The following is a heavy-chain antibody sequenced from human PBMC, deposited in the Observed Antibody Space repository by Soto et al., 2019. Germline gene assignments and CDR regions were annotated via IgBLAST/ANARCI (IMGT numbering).Heavy chain of an antibody. J-gene: IGHJ3*02. Sequence: SVKVSCKASGGTFSSYAISWVRQAPGQGLEWMGGIIPIFGTANYAQKFQGRVTITADKSTSTAYMELSSLRSEDTAVYYCARDREYYYDSSGYSGTYALDIWGQGTMVTVS. D-gene: IGHD3-22*01. V-gene: IGHV1-69*06. CDR3: ARDREYYYDSSGYSGTYALDI. CDR2: IIPIFGTA. CDR1: GGTFSSYA.